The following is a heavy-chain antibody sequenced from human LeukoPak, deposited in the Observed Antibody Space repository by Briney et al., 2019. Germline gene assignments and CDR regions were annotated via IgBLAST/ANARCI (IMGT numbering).Heavy chain of an antibody. V-gene: IGHV1-8*01. CDR1: GYTFTSYD. D-gene: IGHD3-10*01. CDR3: AIESIMVRGYINWFDP. J-gene: IGHJ5*02. CDR2: MNPNSGNT. Sequence: ASVKVSCKASGYTFTSYDINWVRQATGQGLEWMGWMNPNSGNTGYAQKFQGRVTMTRNTSISTAYMELSSLRSEDTAVYYCAIESIMVRGYINWFDPWGQGTLVTVSS.